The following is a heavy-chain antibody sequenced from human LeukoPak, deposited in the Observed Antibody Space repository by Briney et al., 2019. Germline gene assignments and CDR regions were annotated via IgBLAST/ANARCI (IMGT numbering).Heavy chain of an antibody. CDR3: ARGSGGDYYYGMDV. CDR2: IYAGGST. D-gene: IGHD3-10*01. Sequence: PGGSLRLSCAASGFTVSSNYMSWVRQAPGKGLEWVSVIYAGGSTYYADSVKGRFTISRDNSKSTLYLQMDSLRAEDTAVYYCARGSGGDYYYGMDVWGQGTTVTVSS. V-gene: IGHV3-66*01. CDR1: GFTVSSNY. J-gene: IGHJ6*02.